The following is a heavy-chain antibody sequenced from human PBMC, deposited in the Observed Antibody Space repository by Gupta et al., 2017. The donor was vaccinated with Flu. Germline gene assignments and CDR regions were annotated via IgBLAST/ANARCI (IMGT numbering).Heavy chain of an antibody. CDR3: ARKGGGHCSGGSCYSFDF. Sequence: QVQLVQSGAEVKKPGYLVKVSCKASGFTFSTYAINLVRQAPGQGLAWMGGINPVFGPTNYAQKFQGRVTITADESTSTAYMEISSLRSEDTAVYYCARKGGGHCSGGSCYSFDFWGQGTLVTVSS. CDR1: GFTFSTYA. D-gene: IGHD2-15*01. CDR2: INPVFGPT. J-gene: IGHJ4*02. V-gene: IGHV1-69*01.